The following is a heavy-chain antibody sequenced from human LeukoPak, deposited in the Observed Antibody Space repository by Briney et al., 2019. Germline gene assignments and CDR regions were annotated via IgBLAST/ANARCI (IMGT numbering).Heavy chain of an antibody. CDR2: INPNSGGT. D-gene: IGHD3-10*01. CDR3: ARSAMVRGVQRY. CDR1: GYTFTGYC. Sequence: ASVKVSCKASGYTFTGYCMHWVRQAPGQGLEWMGWINPNSGGTNYAQKFQGRVTMTRDTPISTAYMELSRLRSDDTAVYYCARSAMVRGVQRYWGQGTLVTVSS. V-gene: IGHV1-2*02. J-gene: IGHJ4*02.